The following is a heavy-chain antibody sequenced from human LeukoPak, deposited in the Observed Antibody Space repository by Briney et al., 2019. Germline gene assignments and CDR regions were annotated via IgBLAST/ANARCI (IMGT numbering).Heavy chain of an antibody. Sequence: GGSLRLSCAASGFTFSSYAMSWVRQAPGKGLEWVSAISGSGGSTYYADSVKGRFTISRDNSKNTLYLQMNSLRAEDTAVYYCAKIIAAHKGYYYYGMDVWGQGTTVTVS. CDR3: AKIIAAHKGYYYYGMDV. CDR1: GFTFSSYA. J-gene: IGHJ6*02. V-gene: IGHV3-23*01. CDR2: ISGSGGST. D-gene: IGHD6-13*01.